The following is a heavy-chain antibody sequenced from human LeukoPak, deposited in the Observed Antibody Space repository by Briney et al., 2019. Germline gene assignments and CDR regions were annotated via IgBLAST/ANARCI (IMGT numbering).Heavy chain of an antibody. V-gene: IGHV3-66*01. Sequence: GGSLRLSCAASGFTVSSNHMSWVRQAPGKGLEWVSMIYRGDLTYYADSVKGRFSISRDNSQNTLYLQMNSLRAEDTAVYYCAKSGLNRFDYWGQGTLVTVSS. D-gene: IGHD2-15*01. J-gene: IGHJ4*02. CDR3: AKSGLNRFDY. CDR1: GFTVSSNH. CDR2: IYRGDLT.